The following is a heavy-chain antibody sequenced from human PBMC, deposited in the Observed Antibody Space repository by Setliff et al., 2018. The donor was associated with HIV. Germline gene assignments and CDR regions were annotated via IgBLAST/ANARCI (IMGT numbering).Heavy chain of an antibody. CDR2: INTNTGNP. CDR1: GYTFTTYA. J-gene: IGHJ4*02. CDR3: ARGALDSGIYSGPDTYFDY. Sequence: ASVKVSCKASGYTFTTYAMNWVRQAPGQGPEWMGWINTNTGNPTYAQGFTGRFVFSLDTSVSTAYLQISSLKAEDTAVYYCARGALDSGIYSGPDTYFDYWGQGTLVTVSS. D-gene: IGHD1-26*01. V-gene: IGHV7-4-1*02.